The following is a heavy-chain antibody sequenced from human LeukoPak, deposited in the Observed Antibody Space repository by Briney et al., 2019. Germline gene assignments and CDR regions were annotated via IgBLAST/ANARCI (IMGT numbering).Heavy chain of an antibody. CDR3: ARGGGIGRHMVRGVIIWRYYYMDV. V-gene: IGHV4-39*07. D-gene: IGHD3-10*01. CDR2: IYYSGST. CDR1: GGSISSSSYY. Sequence: SETLSLTCTVSGGSISSSSYYWGWIRQPPGKGLEWIGSIYYSGSTYYNTSLKSRVTISVDTSKNQFSLKLSSVTAADTAVYYCARGGGIGRHMVRGVIIWRYYYMDVWGKGTTVTISS. J-gene: IGHJ6*03.